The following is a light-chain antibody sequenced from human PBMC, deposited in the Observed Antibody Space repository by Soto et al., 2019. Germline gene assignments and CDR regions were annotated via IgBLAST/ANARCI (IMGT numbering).Light chain of an antibody. J-gene: IGLJ1*01. Sequence: QSALTQPRSVSGSPGQSVTISCTGTSRDVGAYNYVSWYQQHPGTAPKVIIYDVSRRPSGVPDRFSGSKSGNTASLSISGLQAEDEADYYCCSYGGIYNVFGTGTKLTVL. V-gene: IGLV2-11*01. CDR1: SRDVGAYNY. CDR3: CSYGGIYNV. CDR2: DVS.